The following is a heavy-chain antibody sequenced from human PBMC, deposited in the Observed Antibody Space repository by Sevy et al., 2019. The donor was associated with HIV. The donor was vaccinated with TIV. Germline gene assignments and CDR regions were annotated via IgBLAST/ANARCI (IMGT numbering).Heavy chain of an antibody. V-gene: IGHV3-48*04. D-gene: IGHD2-21*02. CDR3: VRDWDDKFSYGDSDPAVDC. Sequence: GGSLRLSCVASGFSFIHENMNWVRQAPGKGLEWLSYISTSGSTIYQADSVKGRFTNSRDNAKNSLFLQMNSLGVEDTAIYYCVRDWDDKFSYGDSDPAVDCWGQGTLVTVSS. CDR1: GFSFIHEN. J-gene: IGHJ4*02. CDR2: ISTSGSTI.